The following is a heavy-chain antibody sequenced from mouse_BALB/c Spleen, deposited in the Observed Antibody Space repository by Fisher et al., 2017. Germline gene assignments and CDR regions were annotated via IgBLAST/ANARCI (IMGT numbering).Heavy chain of an antibody. CDR3: ARHLVYDGYTRYWYFDV. V-gene: IGHV5-6-2*01. J-gene: IGHJ1*01. Sequence: RFTISRDNAKNTLYLQMSSLKSEDTALYYCARHLVYDGYTRYWYFDVWGAGTTVTVSS. D-gene: IGHD2-3*01.